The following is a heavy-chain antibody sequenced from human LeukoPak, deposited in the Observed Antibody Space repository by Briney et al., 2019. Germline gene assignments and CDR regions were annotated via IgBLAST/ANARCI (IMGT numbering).Heavy chain of an antibody. J-gene: IGHJ5*02. Sequence: MAGGSLRLSCAASGFTFSSYGMSWVRQAPGKGLEWIGEINHSGSTNYNPSLKSRVTISVDTSKNQFSLKLSSVTAADTAVYYCARRWSGGGSSQNWFDPWGQGTLVTVSS. CDR3: ARRWSGGGSSQNWFDP. CDR2: INHSGST. CDR1: GFTFSSYG. D-gene: IGHD2-15*01. V-gene: IGHV4-34*01.